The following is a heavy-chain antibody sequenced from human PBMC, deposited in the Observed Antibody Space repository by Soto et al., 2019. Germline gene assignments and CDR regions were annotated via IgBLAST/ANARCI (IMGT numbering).Heavy chain of an antibody. CDR3: AKGFVRNYYDFWSGYYNYYYYYMDV. Sequence: GGSLRLSCAASGFTFSSYAMSWVRRAPGKGLEWVSAISGSGGSTYYADSVKGRFTISRDNSKNTLYLQMNSLRAEDTAVYYCAKGFVRNYYDFWSGYYNYYYYYMDVWGKGTTVTVSS. V-gene: IGHV3-23*01. D-gene: IGHD3-3*01. CDR1: GFTFSSYA. J-gene: IGHJ6*03. CDR2: ISGSGGST.